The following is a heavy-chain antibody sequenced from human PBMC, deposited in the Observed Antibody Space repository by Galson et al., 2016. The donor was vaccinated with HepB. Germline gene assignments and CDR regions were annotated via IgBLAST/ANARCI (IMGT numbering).Heavy chain of an antibody. CDR2: ISSSGTSI. J-gene: IGHJ4*02. CDR1: GFTFTDYY. Sequence: SLRLSCAASGFTFTDYYMSWIRQAPGKGLEWIAYISSSGTSISYADSVKGRFTISRDNAKNSLYLQMNSLRVEDTAVYYCAREKPGSGDFDYWGQGTLVTVSS. V-gene: IGHV3-11*01. CDR3: AREKPGSGDFDY. D-gene: IGHD3-10*01.